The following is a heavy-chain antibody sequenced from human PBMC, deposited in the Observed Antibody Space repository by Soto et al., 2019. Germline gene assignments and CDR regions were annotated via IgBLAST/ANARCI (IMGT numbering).Heavy chain of an antibody. CDR2: INPSGGST. J-gene: IGHJ5*02. Sequence: ASVKVSCKASGYTFTSYYMHWVRQAPGQGLEWMGIINPSGGSTSYAQKFQGRVTMTRDTSTSAVYMELSSLRSEDTAVYYCARDLDGLACSGGSCPENNCFDPWGQGTLVTVSS. D-gene: IGHD2-15*01. V-gene: IGHV1-46*01. CDR1: GYTFTSYY. CDR3: ARDLDGLACSGGSCPENNCFDP.